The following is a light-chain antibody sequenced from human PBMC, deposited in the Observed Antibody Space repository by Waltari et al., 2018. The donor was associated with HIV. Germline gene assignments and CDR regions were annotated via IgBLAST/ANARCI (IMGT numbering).Light chain of an antibody. CDR2: EVT. J-gene: IGLJ2*01. V-gene: IGLV2-8*01. CDR1: GSDIGGFDS. Sequence: QSALTQPPSASGSLGQSVTISCTGTGSDIGGFDSVSWFQHHPGKVPNLILYEVTPRPPGVPDRVSGSKAGNTASLTVSGLQADDEADYYCSSYESINNHVVFGGGTSLTVL. CDR3: SSYESINNHVV.